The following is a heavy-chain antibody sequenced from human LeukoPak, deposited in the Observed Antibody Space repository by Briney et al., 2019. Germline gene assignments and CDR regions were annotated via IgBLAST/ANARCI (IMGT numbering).Heavy chain of an antibody. V-gene: IGHV4-34*01. J-gene: IGHJ5*02. CDR2: INHSGST. D-gene: IGHD6-6*01. CDR1: GGSFSGYY. Sequence: PSETLSLTCAVYGGSFSGYYWSWIRQPPGKGLEWIGEINHSGSTNYNPSLKSRVTISVDTSKNQFSLKLSSVTAADTAVYYCARVCIAARRVGWFDPWGQGTLVTVSP. CDR3: ARVCIAARRVGWFDP.